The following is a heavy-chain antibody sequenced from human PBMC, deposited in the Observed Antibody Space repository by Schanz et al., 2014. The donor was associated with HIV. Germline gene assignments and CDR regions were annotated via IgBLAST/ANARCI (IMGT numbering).Heavy chain of an antibody. V-gene: IGHV3-30*03. CDR2: MSYDGSNK. J-gene: IGHJ6*02. CDR1: GFTFGSYG. Sequence: VQLVESGGGLVQRGGSLRLSCVASGFTFGSYGMHWARQTPDKGLEWLGVMSYDGSNKHYADSVKGRFTIARDNSKNTLYLQMNNLRREDTAVYFCARDQTTINYYYYALDVWGQGTTVTVTS. CDR3: ARDQTTINYYYYALDV. D-gene: IGHD1-1*01.